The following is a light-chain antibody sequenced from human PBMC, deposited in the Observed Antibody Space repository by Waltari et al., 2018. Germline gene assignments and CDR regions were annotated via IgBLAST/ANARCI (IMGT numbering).Light chain of an antibody. Sequence: DIQMTQSPAPLSASVGDTVTITCRASQTVTTYLNWYHQRPGKVPKLLIYGASYLESGVPSRFSGGGSGTEFSLTISSLQPEDFGTYYCQQGYYVPRTFGLGTKVDMK. CDR3: QQGYYVPRT. J-gene: IGKJ1*01. CDR1: QTVTTY. V-gene: IGKV1-39*01. CDR2: GAS.